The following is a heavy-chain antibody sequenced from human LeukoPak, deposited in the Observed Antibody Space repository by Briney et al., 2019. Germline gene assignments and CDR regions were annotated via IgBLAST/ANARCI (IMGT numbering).Heavy chain of an antibody. CDR1: GFTFSAYS. CDR2: ISSSSSTK. CDR3: ARDWYCSGGGCYSPNYYAMDV. V-gene: IGHV3-48*02. Sequence: GGSLRLSCAASGFTFSAYSMNWVRQAPGKGLEWVSYISSSSSTKYYADSVKGRFTISRDNAENSMYLQMNSLRDEDTAVYYCARDWYCSGGGCYSPNYYAMDVWGQGSTVTVSS. J-gene: IGHJ6*02. D-gene: IGHD2-15*01.